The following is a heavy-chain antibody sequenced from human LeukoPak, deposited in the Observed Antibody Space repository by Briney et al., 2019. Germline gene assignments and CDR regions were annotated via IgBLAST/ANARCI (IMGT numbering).Heavy chain of an antibody. CDR1: GFTFSSYG. D-gene: IGHD3-16*01. CDR3: GRAVLMSPPGGVFPEYCRH. J-gene: IGHJ1*01. Sequence: GGSLRLSCAASGFTFSSYGMHWVRQAPGKGLEWVAVIWYDGSNKYYADSVKGRFTISRDNSKNTLYLQMNSLRAEDTAVYYCGRAVLMSPPGGVFPEYCRHWARGTLVPVP. V-gene: IGHV3-33*01. CDR2: IWYDGSNK.